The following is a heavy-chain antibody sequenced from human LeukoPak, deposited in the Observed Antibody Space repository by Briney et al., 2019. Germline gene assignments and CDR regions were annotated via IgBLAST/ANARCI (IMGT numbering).Heavy chain of an antibody. CDR2: INHSGST. V-gene: IGHV4-34*01. CDR3: ARVRGLLGSSSSWYYYYMDV. CDR1: GGSFSGYY. D-gene: IGHD6-13*01. J-gene: IGHJ6*03. Sequence: SETLSLTCAVYGGSFSGYYWSWIRQPPGKGLEWIGEINHSGSTNYNPSLKSRGTISVDTSKNQFSLKRSSVTAADTAVYYCARVRGLLGSSSSWYYYYMDVWGEGTTVTVSS.